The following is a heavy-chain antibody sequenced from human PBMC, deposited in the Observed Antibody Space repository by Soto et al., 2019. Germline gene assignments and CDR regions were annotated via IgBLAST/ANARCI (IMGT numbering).Heavy chain of an antibody. CDR1: GYSFTSYP. CDR3: ARDSQIAAATDY. Sequence: ASVKVSCKASGYSFTSYPIHWVRQAPGQSLQWMGWINPGSGDTIYSQQLQGRVTITRDTSASTSFMELTTLRSEDTAVYYCARDSQIAAATDYWGQGTLVTVSS. D-gene: IGHD6-13*01. CDR2: INPGSGDT. V-gene: IGHV1-3*01. J-gene: IGHJ4*02.